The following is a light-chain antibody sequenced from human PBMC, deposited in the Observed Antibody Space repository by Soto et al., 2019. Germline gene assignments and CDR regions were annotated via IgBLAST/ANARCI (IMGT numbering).Light chain of an antibody. CDR3: QQYDSTPPT. V-gene: IGKV4-1*01. CDR1: QRVLYSSNNKNY. J-gene: IGKJ2*01. Sequence: DIVMTQSPDSLAVSLGERATINCKSSQRVLYSSNNKNYLAWYQQRPGQPPKLLIYWASTRESGVPDRFSGSGSGTDFTLTITSLQAEDAAIYYCQQYDSTPPTFGQGTKLEIK. CDR2: WAS.